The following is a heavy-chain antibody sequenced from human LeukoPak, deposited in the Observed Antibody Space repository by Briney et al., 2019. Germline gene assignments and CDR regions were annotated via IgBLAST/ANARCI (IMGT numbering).Heavy chain of an antibody. D-gene: IGHD3-22*01. CDR3: ARGVSYYDSSGYYNEYFQH. Sequence: SHTLSLTCTVSGGSISSYYWGWIRQPPREGLWWSGDIYYSGSTNYNPSRKSRVTISVDTSKNQFSLKLSSVTAADTAVYYCARGVSYYDSSGYYNEYFQHWGQGTLVTVSS. CDR1: GGSISSYY. V-gene: IGHV4-59*08. CDR2: IYYSGST. J-gene: IGHJ1*01.